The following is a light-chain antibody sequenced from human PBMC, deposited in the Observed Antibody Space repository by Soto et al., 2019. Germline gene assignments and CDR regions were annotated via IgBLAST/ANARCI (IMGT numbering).Light chain of an antibody. CDR3: QQFYNYPRT. J-gene: IGKJ1*01. V-gene: IGKV1-8*01. CDR2: DAS. CDR1: QDIGTY. Sequence: AIRMTQSPASCSAPTGDRGSSVCRAPQDIGTYFAWYQQIPREAPKLLIYDASTLQTGVPSRFSGSGSGTDFTLTISYLQSEDFGTYYCQQFYNYPRTFGQGTKVDI.